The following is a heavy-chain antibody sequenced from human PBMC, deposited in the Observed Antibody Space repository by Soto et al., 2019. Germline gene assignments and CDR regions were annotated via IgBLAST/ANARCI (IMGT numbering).Heavy chain of an antibody. J-gene: IGHJ4*02. V-gene: IGHV3-11*01. CDR2: ISSSDNII. CDR1: GFTFSDYY. Sequence: GSLRLSCAASGFTFSDYYMSWIRQAPGKGLEWVSYISSSDNIIYYADSVKGRFTISRDNAKNSLYLQMNSLRAEDTAVYYCARDLGYYDSSGYFDSWRQGTLVTVSS. D-gene: IGHD3-22*01. CDR3: ARDLGYYDSSGYFDS.